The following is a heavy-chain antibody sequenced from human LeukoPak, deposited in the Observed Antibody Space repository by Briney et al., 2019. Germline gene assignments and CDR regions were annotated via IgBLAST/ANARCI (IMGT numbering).Heavy chain of an antibody. Sequence: ASVKVSCKASGYTFTSFYMHWVRQAPGQGLEWMGWINPNSGGTNYAQKFQGRVTMTRDTSISTAYLELSSLRAEDTAVYYCARSGGVGWLLYPDYWGQGTLVTVSS. J-gene: IGHJ4*02. CDR2: INPNSGGT. D-gene: IGHD2-2*02. CDR3: ARSGGVGWLLYPDY. V-gene: IGHV1-2*02. CDR1: GYTFTSFY.